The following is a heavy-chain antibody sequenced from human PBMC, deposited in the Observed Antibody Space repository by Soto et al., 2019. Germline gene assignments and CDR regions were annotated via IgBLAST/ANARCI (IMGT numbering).Heavy chain of an antibody. CDR1: GGTFSSYA. Sequence: GASVKVSCKASGGTFSSYAISWVRQAPGQGLEWMGGIIPIFGTANYAQKFQGRVTITADESTSTAYLELSSLRSEDTAVYYCARGGRGSIDSPFDYWGQGTLVTVSS. CDR2: IIPIFGTA. V-gene: IGHV1-69*13. J-gene: IGHJ4*02. D-gene: IGHD3-10*01. CDR3: ARGGRGSIDSPFDY.